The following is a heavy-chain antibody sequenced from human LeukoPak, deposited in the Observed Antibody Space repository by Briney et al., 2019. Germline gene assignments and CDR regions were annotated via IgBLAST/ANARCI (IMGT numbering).Heavy chain of an antibody. J-gene: IGHJ4*02. CDR1: GFTFSSYG. V-gene: IGHV3-15*01. CDR2: IKSKTDGGTT. Sequence: GGSLRLSCAASGFTFSSYGMHWVRQAPGKGLEWVGRIKSKTDGGTTDYAAPVKGRFTISRDDSKNTLYLQMNSLKTEDTAVYYCTTLTIVGATKADYWGQGTLVTVSS. CDR3: TTLTIVGATKADY. D-gene: IGHD1-26*01.